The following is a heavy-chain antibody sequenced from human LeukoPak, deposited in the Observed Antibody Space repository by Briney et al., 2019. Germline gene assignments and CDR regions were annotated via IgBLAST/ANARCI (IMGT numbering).Heavy chain of an antibody. D-gene: IGHD3-22*01. J-gene: IGHJ4*02. CDR1: GGSISSGDYY. CDR3: ARRRYDSSGYYYWDY. V-gene: IGHV4-30-4*08. Sequence: SETLSLTCTVSGGSISSGDYYWSWIRQPPGKGLEWIGYIYYSGSTYYNPSLKSRVTISVDTSKNQFSLKLSSVTAADTAVYYCARRRYDSSGYYYWDYWGQGTLVTVSS. CDR2: IYYSGST.